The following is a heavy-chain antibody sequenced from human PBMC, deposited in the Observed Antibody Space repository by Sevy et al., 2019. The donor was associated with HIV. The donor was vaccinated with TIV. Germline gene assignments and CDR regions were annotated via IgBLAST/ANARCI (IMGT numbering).Heavy chain of an antibody. CDR1: GYNFTDYY. V-gene: IGHV1-2*02. CDR2: INPNSGDT. D-gene: IGHD3-22*01. CDR3: ASFANADDTQDY. J-gene: IGHJ4*02. Sequence: ASVKVSCKASGYNFTDYYMHWVRQAPGQGLEWMGWINPNSGDTNYPQKFQDRVTMTRDTSISTAYMELSRLRSDDTAVFYCASFANADDTQDYWGQGTLVTVSS.